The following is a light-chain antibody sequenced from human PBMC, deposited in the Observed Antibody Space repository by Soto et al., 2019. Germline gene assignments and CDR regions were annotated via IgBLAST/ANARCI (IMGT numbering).Light chain of an antibody. CDR2: GAS. CDR1: QSVAANY. CDR3: QQYDYSPRT. V-gene: IGKV3-20*01. J-gene: IGKJ1*01. Sequence: EVVLTQSPGTLSLSPGERATLSCRASQSVAANYLAWYQQKRGQAPRLLXYGASSRATGIPDRFSGSGSGTDFTLTINRLEPEDFAVYYCQQYDYSPRTFGQGTKVDIK.